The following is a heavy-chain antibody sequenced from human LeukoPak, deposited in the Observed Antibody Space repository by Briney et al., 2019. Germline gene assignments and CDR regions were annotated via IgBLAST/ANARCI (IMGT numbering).Heavy chain of an antibody. CDR1: GYTFTGYY. V-gene: IGHV1-2*02. CDR2: INPNSGGT. J-gene: IGHJ4*02. D-gene: IGHD6-13*01. Sequence: GASVKVSCKASGYTFTGYYMHWVRQAPGQGLEWMGWINPNSGGTNYAQKFQGRVTMTRDTSISTAYMELIRLRSDDTAVYYCARGCPTRRSNSCQTISSLDYWGQGTLVTVSS. CDR3: ARGCPTRRSNSCQTISSLDY.